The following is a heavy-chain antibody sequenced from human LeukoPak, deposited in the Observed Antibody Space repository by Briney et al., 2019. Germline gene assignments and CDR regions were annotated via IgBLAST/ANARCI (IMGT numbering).Heavy chain of an antibody. CDR3: ARESGEWELPVGY. CDR2: ISSSSSYI. Sequence: PGGSLRLSCAASGFTFSSYSMNWARQAPGKGLEWVSSISSSSSYIYYADSVKGRFTISRDNAKNSLYLQMNSLRAEDTAVYYCARESGEWELPVGYWGQGTLVTVSS. J-gene: IGHJ4*02. CDR1: GFTFSSYS. D-gene: IGHD1-26*01. V-gene: IGHV3-21*01.